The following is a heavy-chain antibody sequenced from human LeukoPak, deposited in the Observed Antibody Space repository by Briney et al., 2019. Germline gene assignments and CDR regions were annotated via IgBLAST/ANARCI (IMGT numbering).Heavy chain of an antibody. Sequence: GSLRLSCAASGFTFSSYSINWVRQAPGRGLEWVSSISTSSSYIYYADSVKGRFTISRDNAKNSLYLQMNSLRAEDTALYYCAKGVRITMVRGAFDIWGQGTMVTVSS. CDR2: ISTSSSYI. CDR3: AKGVRITMVRGAFDI. CDR1: GFTFSSYS. V-gene: IGHV3-21*04. D-gene: IGHD3-10*01. J-gene: IGHJ3*02.